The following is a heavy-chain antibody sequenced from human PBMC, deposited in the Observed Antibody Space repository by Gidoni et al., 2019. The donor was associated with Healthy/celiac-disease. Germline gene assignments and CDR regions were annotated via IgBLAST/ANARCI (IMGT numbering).Heavy chain of an antibody. CDR3: AKALSYYYDSSGY. CDR1: GSTCSSYG. J-gene: IGHJ4*02. Sequence: VVLPGRSLRLSCAAPGSTCSSYGMPWVRQAPGKGFEWVAVISYDRSNQYYADSVKGRLTISRNKCKNTLYLQMNSLRDEDTAVYYCAKALSYYYDSSGYWGQGTLVTVSS. V-gene: IGHV3-30*18. D-gene: IGHD3-22*01. CDR2: ISYDRSNQ.